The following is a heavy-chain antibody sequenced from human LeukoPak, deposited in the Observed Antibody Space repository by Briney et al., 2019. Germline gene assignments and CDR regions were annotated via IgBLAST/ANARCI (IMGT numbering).Heavy chain of an antibody. V-gene: IGHV4-39*01. Sequence: PSETLSLTCTVSGGSISINNYYWGWVRQPPGKGLEWIGSIYYSGSTYYNPSVKGRITISVDTSKNQFSLNLNSVTAADTAVYYCARALTIAARTDYGFDPWGQGTLVTVSS. CDR2: IYYSGST. D-gene: IGHD6-6*01. CDR3: ARALTIAARTDYGFDP. J-gene: IGHJ5*02. CDR1: GGSISINNYY.